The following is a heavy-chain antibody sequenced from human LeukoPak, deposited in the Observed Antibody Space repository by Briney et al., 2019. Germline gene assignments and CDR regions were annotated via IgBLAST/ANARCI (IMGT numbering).Heavy chain of an antibody. J-gene: IGHJ3*02. V-gene: IGHV3-20*04. Sequence: GGSLRLSCAASGFTFDDYGMSWVRQAPGKRLELVSGINWNGGSTGYADSVKGRFTISRDNAKNSLYLQMNSLRAEDTASYYCASLVGATANDAFDIWGQGTMVTVSS. D-gene: IGHD1-26*01. CDR2: INWNGGST. CDR3: ASLVGATANDAFDI. CDR1: GFTFDDYG.